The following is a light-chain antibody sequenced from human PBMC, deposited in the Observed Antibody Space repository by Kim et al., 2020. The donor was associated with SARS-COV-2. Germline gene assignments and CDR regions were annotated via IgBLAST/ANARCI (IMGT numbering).Light chain of an antibody. Sequence: QSVLTQPPSASGTPGQRVTISCSGSSSNVGSNYVYWYQQLPGTAPKLLIYRNYHRPSGVPDRFSGSKSGTSASLAISGLRSEDEADYYCATWDDSLSGWVFGGGTQLTVL. CDR1: SSNVGSNY. CDR2: RNY. V-gene: IGLV1-47*01. CDR3: ATWDDSLSGWV. J-gene: IGLJ3*02.